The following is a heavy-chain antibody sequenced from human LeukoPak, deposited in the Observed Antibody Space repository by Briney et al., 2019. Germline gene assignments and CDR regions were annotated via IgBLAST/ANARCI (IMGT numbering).Heavy chain of an antibody. CDR1: GYSISSGYY. Sequence: SETLSPTCAVSGYSISSGYYWGWIRQPPGKGLEWIGNIYHSGSTYYNSSLKSRVTISVDTSKNQFSLKLSSVTAADTAVYYCARGIDYWGQGTLVTVSS. CDR2: IYHSGST. J-gene: IGHJ4*02. CDR3: ARGIDY. V-gene: IGHV4-38-2*01.